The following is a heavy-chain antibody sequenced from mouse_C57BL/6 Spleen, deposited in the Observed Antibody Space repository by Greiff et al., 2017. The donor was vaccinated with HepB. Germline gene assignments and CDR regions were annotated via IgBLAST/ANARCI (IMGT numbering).Heavy chain of an antibody. CDR3: ARSGMLEAMDY. CDR2: IYPGSGNT. CDR1: GYSFTSYY. Sequence: VQLQQSGPELVKPGASVKISCKASGYSFTSYYIHWVKQRPGQGLEWIGWIYPGSGNTKYNEKFKGKATLTADTSSSTAYMQLSSLTSEDSAVYYCARSGMLEAMDYWGQGTSVTVSS. D-gene: IGHD2-10*02. J-gene: IGHJ4*01. V-gene: IGHV1-66*01.